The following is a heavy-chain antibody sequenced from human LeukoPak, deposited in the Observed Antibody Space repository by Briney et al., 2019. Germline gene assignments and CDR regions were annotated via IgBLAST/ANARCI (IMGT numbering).Heavy chain of an antibody. D-gene: IGHD6-13*01. CDR2: IYPGDSDT. Sequence: GESLKISCKGSGYSFTSYWIGWVRQMPGKGLEWMGIIYPGDSDTRYSPSFQGQVTISADKSISTAYLQWSSLKASDTAMYYCARRGLPGAIAAAPFDYWGQGTLVTVSS. CDR3: ARRGLPGAIAAAPFDY. V-gene: IGHV5-51*01. J-gene: IGHJ4*02. CDR1: GYSFTSYW.